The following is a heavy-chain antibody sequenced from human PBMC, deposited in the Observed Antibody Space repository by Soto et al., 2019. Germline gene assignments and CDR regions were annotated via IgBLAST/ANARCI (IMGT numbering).Heavy chain of an antibody. CDR2: ISGSRVST. D-gene: IGHD3-9*01. V-gene: IGHV3-23*01. CDR3: AKVPYYDILTGYSVTSFDY. Sequence: GGSLRLSCAASGFTFSSYAMSWVRQAPGKGLEWVSGISGSRVSTYYADSVKGRFTISRDNSKNTLYLQMNSLRAEDTAVYYCAKVPYYDILTGYSVTSFDYWGQGTLVTVSS. J-gene: IGHJ4*02. CDR1: GFTFSSYA.